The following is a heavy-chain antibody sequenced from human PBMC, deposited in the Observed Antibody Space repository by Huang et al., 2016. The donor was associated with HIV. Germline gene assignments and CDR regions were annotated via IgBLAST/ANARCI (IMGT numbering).Heavy chain of an antibody. V-gene: IGHV4-34*01. J-gene: IGHJ3*02. CDR1: GGSFIGYY. CDR3: ARERMMSWLDDHDAFDI. D-gene: IGHD1-1*01. CDR2: IHHSGST. Sequence: QVQLQQWGAGLLKPSETLSLTCAVYGGSFIGYYWSWIRQSPGKGLAWIGEIHHSGSTNYTPSLKSRLTISVDTSKNQFSLKLSSVTAADTAVYYCARERMMSWLDDHDAFDIWGQGTMVTVSS.